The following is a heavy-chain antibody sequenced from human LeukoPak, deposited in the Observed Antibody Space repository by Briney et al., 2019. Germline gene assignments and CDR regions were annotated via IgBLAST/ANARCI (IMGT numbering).Heavy chain of an antibody. Sequence: GGSLRLSCIASGFTFGDYAVTWVRQAPGKGLEWVGFIRSKAAGGTTDYAASVKGRFTISRDDSKSIAYLQMSSLRSEDTGVYYCSGDSPPIKWGQGTLVTVSS. CDR3: SGDSPPIK. V-gene: IGHV3-49*04. J-gene: IGHJ4*02. CDR1: GFTFGDYA. D-gene: IGHD3-16*01. CDR2: IRSKAAGGTT.